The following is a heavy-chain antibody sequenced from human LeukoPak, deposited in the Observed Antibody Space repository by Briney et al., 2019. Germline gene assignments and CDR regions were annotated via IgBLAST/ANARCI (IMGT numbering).Heavy chain of an antibody. CDR3: ARSPPSMVRGVIIISYFDY. D-gene: IGHD3-10*01. CDR1: GGSISSYY. V-gene: IGHV4-59*12. CDR2: IYYSGST. J-gene: IGHJ4*02. Sequence: SETLSLTCTVSGGSISSYYWSWIRQPPGKGLEWIGYIYYSGSTNYNPSLKSRVTISVDTSKNQFSLKLSSVTAADTAVYYCARSPPSMVRGVIIISYFDYWGQGTLVTVSS.